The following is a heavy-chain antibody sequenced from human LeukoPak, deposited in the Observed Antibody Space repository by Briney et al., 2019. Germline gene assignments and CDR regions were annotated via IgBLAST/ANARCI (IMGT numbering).Heavy chain of an antibody. D-gene: IGHD3-22*01. J-gene: IGHJ5*02. CDR1: GGSISSGGYY. V-gene: IGHV4-31*03. CDR3: ARAPYYYDSSGYLSS. CDR2: IYYSGST. Sequence: SETLSLTCTVSGGSISSGGYYWSRIRQHPGKGLEWIGYIYYSGSTYYNPSLKSRVTISVDTSKNQFSLKLSSVTAADTAVYYCARAPYYYDSSGYLSSWGQGTLVTVSS.